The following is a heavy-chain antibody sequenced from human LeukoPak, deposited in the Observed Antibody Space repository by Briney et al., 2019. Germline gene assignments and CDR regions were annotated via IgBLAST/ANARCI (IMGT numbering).Heavy chain of an antibody. Sequence: SETLSLTCTVSGGSISSYYWSWIRQPPGKGLEWIGYIYYSGSTNYNPSLKSRVTISVDTSKNQLSQRLSSLTAADTAVYYCARVLRGSSGWTPFDYWGQGTLVTVSS. J-gene: IGHJ4*02. CDR3: ARVLRGSSGWTPFDY. CDR2: IYYSGST. D-gene: IGHD6-19*01. CDR1: GGSISSYY. V-gene: IGHV4-59*08.